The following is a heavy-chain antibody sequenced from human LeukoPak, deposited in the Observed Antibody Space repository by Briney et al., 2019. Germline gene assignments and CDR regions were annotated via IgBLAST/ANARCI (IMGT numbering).Heavy chain of an antibody. J-gene: IGHJ5*02. V-gene: IGHV3-48*01. Sequence: GGSLRLSCEASGFTFSNYSMNWVRQAPGKGLEWVSYIRSSSSTIYYADSVKGRFTISRDNAKNSLYLQMNSLRAEDTAVYYCARAFMVRGVITWFDPWGQGTLVTVSS. CDR3: ARAFMVRGVITWFDP. CDR2: IRSSSSTI. D-gene: IGHD3-10*01. CDR1: GFTFSNYS.